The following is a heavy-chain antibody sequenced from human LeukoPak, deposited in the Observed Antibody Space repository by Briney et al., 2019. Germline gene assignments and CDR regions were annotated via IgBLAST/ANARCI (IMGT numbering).Heavy chain of an antibody. CDR1: GFTFSSYA. CDR2: ESGDGGDT. CDR3: GKSGSRDWDYFDY. Sequence: GRSLRPSCAPSGFTFSSYAMNWVRQAPGNWLEWVSTESGDGGDTHYANCVWGRFTNTRANSKYTLFMQMSSVRAEVTDVYYCGKSGSRDWDYFDYWGRGTLVTVSS. V-gene: IGHV3-23*01. D-gene: IGHD6-19*01. J-gene: IGHJ4*02.